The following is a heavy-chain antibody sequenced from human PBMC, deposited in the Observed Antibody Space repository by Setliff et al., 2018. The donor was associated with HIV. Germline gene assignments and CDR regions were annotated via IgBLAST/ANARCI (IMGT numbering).Heavy chain of an antibody. CDR2: IRYDGSYR. CDR1: GFTFSSYG. D-gene: IGHD4-17*01. J-gene: IGHJ6*03. Sequence: LRLSCESSGFTFSSYGMHWVRRAPGKGLEWVAFIRYDGSYRYYVDSVKGRFTISRDNSKNTLYLQMSSLRAEDTAVYYCVKARVDGDYYYYYYMDVWGKGTTVTVSS. V-gene: IGHV3-30*02. CDR3: VKARVDGDYYYYYYMDV.